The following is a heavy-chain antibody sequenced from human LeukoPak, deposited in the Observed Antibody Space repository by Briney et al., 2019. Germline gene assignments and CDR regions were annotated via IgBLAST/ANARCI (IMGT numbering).Heavy chain of an antibody. J-gene: IGHJ6*03. CDR1: GFTFSSYA. Sequence: GGSLRLSCAASGFTFSSYAMSWVRQAPGKGLEWVSAISGSGGSTYYADSVKGRFTISRDNSKNTLYLQMNSLRAEDTAVYYCAESGARPALYYYYYMDVWGKGTTVTVSS. V-gene: IGHV3-23*01. CDR3: AESGARPALYYYYYMDV. D-gene: IGHD3-10*01. CDR2: ISGSGGST.